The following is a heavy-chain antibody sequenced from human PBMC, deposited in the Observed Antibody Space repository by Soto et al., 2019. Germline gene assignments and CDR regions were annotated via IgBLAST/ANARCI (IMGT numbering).Heavy chain of an antibody. Sequence: SETLSLTCTVSGGSISSSSYYWGWIRQPPGKGLEWIGSIYYSGSTYYNPSLKSRVTISVDTSKNQFSLKLSSVTAADTAVYYCARRRLGYGDYDYWGQGTLVTVSS. D-gene: IGHD4-17*01. CDR2: IYYSGST. CDR1: GGSISSSSYY. V-gene: IGHV4-39*01. CDR3: ARRRLGYGDYDY. J-gene: IGHJ4*02.